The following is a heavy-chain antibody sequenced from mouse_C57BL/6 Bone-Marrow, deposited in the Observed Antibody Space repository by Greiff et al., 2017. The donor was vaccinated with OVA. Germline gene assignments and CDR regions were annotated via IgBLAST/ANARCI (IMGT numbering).Heavy chain of an antibody. CDR3: ARLTTVSYWYFDV. V-gene: IGHV1-52*01. CDR2: IDPSDSET. Sequence: VQLQQPGAELVRPGSSVKLSCKASGYTFTSYWMHWVKQRPIQGLEWIGNIDPSDSETHYNQKFKDKATLTVDKSSSTAYMQLSSLTSEDSAVYDCARLTTVSYWYFDVWGTGTTVTVSS. D-gene: IGHD1-1*01. J-gene: IGHJ1*03. CDR1: GYTFTSYW.